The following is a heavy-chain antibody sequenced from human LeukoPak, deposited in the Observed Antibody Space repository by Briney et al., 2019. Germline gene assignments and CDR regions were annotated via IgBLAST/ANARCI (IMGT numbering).Heavy chain of an antibody. Sequence: SETLSLTCTVSGYSISSGYYWGWIRQPPGKGLEWIGSIYHSGSTYYNPSLKSRVTISVDTSKNQFSLKLSSVTAADTAVYYCARSSESYDSSGYYSYYFDYWGQGTLVTVSS. V-gene: IGHV4-38-2*02. J-gene: IGHJ4*02. D-gene: IGHD3-22*01. CDR2: IYHSGST. CDR3: ARSSESYDSSGYYSYYFDY. CDR1: GYSISSGYY.